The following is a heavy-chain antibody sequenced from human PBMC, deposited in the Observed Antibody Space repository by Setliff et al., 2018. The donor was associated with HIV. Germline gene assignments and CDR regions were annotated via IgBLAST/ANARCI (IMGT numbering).Heavy chain of an antibody. CDR1: GYIFSTSG. D-gene: IGHD6-19*01. CDR2: INIKNGNT. V-gene: IGHV1-18*01. J-gene: IGHJ4*02. Sequence: ASVKVSCKASGYIFSTSGISWVRQAPGQGLEWMGWINIKNGNTNYKQKLQGRVTMTTDTSTSTAYMELRSLRSDDTAVYYCARVSRSGWFFDWWGQGALVTVS. CDR3: ARVSRSGWFFDW.